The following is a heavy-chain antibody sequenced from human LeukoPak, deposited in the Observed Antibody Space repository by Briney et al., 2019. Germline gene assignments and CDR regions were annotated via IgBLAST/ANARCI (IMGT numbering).Heavy chain of an antibody. CDR1: GDTFSTYD. J-gene: IGHJ3*02. D-gene: IGHD3-22*01. CDR2: FIPSFCTA. Sequence: SVKVSCKASGDTFSTYDSGWVRQAPGHGLGWMGGFIPSFCTAKYAQKFNDRVTITADDSTSTAYMELSSLRSEDTAVYFCARDFYDNTGYYNPDAFHIWGQGTMVTVSS. V-gene: IGHV1-69*13. CDR3: ARDFYDNTGYYNPDAFHI.